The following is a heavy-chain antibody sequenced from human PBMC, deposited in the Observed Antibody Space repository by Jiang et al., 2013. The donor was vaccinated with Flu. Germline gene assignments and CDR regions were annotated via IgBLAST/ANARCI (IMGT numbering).Heavy chain of an antibody. D-gene: IGHD4-11*01. CDR1: GGSVSSSSYY. V-gene: IGHV4-39*07. CDR2: IYFSGNT. J-gene: IGHJ3*02. CDR3: AREYIYGNNDAFDI. Sequence: SLTCTVSGGSVSSSSYYWGWIRQPPGKGLEWIGSIYFSGNTYYNPSLKSRLTISIDTSKNLFSLKLSSVTAADTAVYYCAREYIYGNNDAFDIWGQGTMVTVSS.